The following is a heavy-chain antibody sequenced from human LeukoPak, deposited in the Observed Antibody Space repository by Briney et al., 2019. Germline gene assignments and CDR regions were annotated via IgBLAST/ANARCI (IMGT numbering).Heavy chain of an antibody. V-gene: IGHV4-39*01. J-gene: IGHJ4*02. D-gene: IGHD2-2*01. CDR1: GGSISSSSYY. CDR2: IYYSGST. CDR3: ARFPIVPTFPFDY. Sequence: SETLSLTCTVSGGSISSSSYYWGWIRQPPGKGLEWIGSIYYSGSTYYNPSLKSRVTISVDTSKNQFSLKLSSVTAADTAVYYWARFPIVPTFPFDYWGQGTLVNGSS.